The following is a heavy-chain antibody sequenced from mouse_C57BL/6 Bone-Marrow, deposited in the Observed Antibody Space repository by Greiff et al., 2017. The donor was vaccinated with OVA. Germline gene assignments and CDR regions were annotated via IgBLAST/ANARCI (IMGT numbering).Heavy chain of an antibody. CDR2: IYPGDGET. V-gene: IGHV1-82*01. D-gene: IGHD1-1*01. CDR3: APYYYGSSYDWYFDV. J-gene: IGHJ1*03. Sequence: VQLQQSGPELVKPGASVKISCKASGYAFSSSWMNWVKQRPGKGLEWIGRIYPGDGETNYNGKFKGKATLTADKSSSPAYMQLSSLTSEDSAVYFCAPYYYGSSYDWYFDVWGTGTTVTVSS. CDR1: GYAFSSSW.